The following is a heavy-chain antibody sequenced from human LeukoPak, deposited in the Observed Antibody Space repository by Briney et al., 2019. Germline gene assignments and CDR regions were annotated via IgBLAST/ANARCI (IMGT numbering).Heavy chain of an antibody. J-gene: IGHJ6*03. Sequence: GGSLRLSCAVSGFPFITYNMNWVRQAPGKGLEWVSYIDSSSSTIYYADSVKGRFTVSRDNAKNSLDLQMNSLRADDTAVYYCARGSGEWGVYYYYMDVWGKGTTVTVSS. CDR1: GFPFITYN. CDR2: IDSSSSTI. D-gene: IGHD3-10*01. V-gene: IGHV3-48*01. CDR3: ARGSGEWGVYYYYMDV.